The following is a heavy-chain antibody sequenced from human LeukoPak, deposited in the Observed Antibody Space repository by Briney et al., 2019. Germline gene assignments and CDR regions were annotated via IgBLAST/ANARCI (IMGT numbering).Heavy chain of an antibody. J-gene: IGHJ4*02. CDR2: ISGSGGST. CDR1: GFTLSSYA. V-gene: IGHV3-23*01. CDR3: ARHTRHRLWFGELGDFDY. Sequence: GGSLRLSCAASGFTLSSYAMSWVRQAPGKGLGWVSAISGSGGSTYYADSVKGRFTISRDNSKNTLYLQMNSLRAEDTAVYYCARHTRHRLWFGELGDFDYWGQGTLVTVSS. D-gene: IGHD3-10*01.